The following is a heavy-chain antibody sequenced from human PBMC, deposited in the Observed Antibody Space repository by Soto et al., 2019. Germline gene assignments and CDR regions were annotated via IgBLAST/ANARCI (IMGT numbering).Heavy chain of an antibody. CDR1: VGSISSGGYF. Sequence: PSETLSLTCTFSVGSISSGGYFWSWVRQHPGKGLEWIGNIYYSGRTYYNPSLKSRVTISVDTSKNQFSLNLSSVTAADTAVYYCARFAKEENPKVGSWYYFDYWGQGTRVTVSS. D-gene: IGHD6-13*01. CDR2: IYYSGRT. CDR3: ARFAKEENPKVGSWYYFDY. V-gene: IGHV4-31*03. J-gene: IGHJ4*02.